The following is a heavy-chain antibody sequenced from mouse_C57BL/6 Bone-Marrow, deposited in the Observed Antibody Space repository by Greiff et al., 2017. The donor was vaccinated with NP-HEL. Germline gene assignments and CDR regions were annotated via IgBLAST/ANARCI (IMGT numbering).Heavy chain of an antibody. CDR3: TRGYYSKGDFDY. D-gene: IGHD2-5*01. J-gene: IGHJ2*01. CDR1: GYTFTDYE. V-gene: IGHV1-15*01. CDR2: IDPETGGT. Sequence: QVQLQQSGAELVRPGASVTLSCKASGYTFTDYEMHWVKQTPVHGLEWIGAIDPETGGTAYNQKFKGKAILTADKSSSTAYMELRSLTSEDSAVYYCTRGYYSKGDFDYWGQGTTLTVSS.